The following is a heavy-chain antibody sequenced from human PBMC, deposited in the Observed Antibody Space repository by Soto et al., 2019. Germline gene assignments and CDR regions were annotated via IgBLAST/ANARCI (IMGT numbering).Heavy chain of an antibody. CDR3: AITYYDYVWGSYRRYYFDY. CDR2: IYYSGST. Sequence: PSETLSLTCTVSGGSISSNSYYWGWIRQPPGKGLEWIGSIYYSGSTYYNPSLKSRVTISVDTSKNQFSLKLSSVTAADTAVYYCAITYYDYVWGSYRRYYFDYWGQGTLVTVSS. J-gene: IGHJ4*02. V-gene: IGHV4-39*01. CDR1: GGSISSNSYY. D-gene: IGHD3-16*02.